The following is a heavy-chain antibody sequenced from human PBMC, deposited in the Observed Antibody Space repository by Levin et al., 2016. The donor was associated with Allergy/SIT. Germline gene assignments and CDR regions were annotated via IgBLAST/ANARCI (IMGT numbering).Heavy chain of an antibody. Sequence: ASVKVSCKASGYTFTSYYMHWVRQAPGQGLEWMGIINPSGGSTTYAQKFQGRVTMTSDTSTSTVYMELSSLRSEDTAVYSCARDFRNYGGDSVSSFDYWGQGTLVTVSS. CDR1: GYTFTSYY. V-gene: IGHV1-46*01. D-gene: IGHD4-23*01. CDR3: ARDFRNYGGDSVSSFDY. J-gene: IGHJ4*02. CDR2: INPSGGST.